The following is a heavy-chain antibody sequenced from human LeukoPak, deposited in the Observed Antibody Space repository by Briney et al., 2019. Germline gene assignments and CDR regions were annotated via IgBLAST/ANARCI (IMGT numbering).Heavy chain of an antibody. D-gene: IGHD2-15*01. V-gene: IGHV4-59*01. CDR1: GGSINNYW. J-gene: IGHJ4*02. CDR2: IYYSGST. Sequence: PSETLSLTCSVSGGSINNYWWNWIRQPPGKGLEWIGYIYYSGSTSYNPSLKSRLTISVDTSLNQFSLKLNSVTAADTAVYYCARYCSGGDCYSKALDYWGQGILVTVSS. CDR3: ARYCSGGDCYSKALDY.